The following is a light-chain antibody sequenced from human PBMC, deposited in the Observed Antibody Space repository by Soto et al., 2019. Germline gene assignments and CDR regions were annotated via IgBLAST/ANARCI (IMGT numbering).Light chain of an antibody. V-gene: IGKV1-8*01. CDR3: QQYYSYPLT. J-gene: IGKJ1*01. CDR1: QGISSY. Sequence: AIRMTQSPSSFSASTGDRVTITCRASQGISSYLAWYQQKPGKAPKLLIYAASTLQSGVPSRFSGSGSGTDFTLTISCLQSEDFATYYFQQYYSYPLTFGHGTKVEIK. CDR2: AAS.